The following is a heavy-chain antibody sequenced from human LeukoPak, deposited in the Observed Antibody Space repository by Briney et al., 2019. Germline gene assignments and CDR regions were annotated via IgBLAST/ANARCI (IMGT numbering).Heavy chain of an antibody. CDR3: AKSRGSGRLPALNAFDI. V-gene: IGHV4-34*01. CDR2: INHSGST. J-gene: IGHJ3*02. CDR1: GGSFSGYY. Sequence: PSETLSLTCAVYGGSFSGYYWSWIRQPPGKGLEWIGEINHSGSTNYNPSLKSRVTISVDTSKNQFSLKLSSVTAADTAVYYCAKSRGSGRLPALNAFDIWGQGTMVTVSS. D-gene: IGHD2-2*01.